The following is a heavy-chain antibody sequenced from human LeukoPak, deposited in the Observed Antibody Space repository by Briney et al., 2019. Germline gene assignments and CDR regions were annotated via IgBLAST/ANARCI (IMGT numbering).Heavy chain of an antibody. CDR3: ARGRRKVRGVIISLDY. CDR1: GGSFSGYY. Sequence: SSETLSLTCAVYGGSFSGYYWSWIRQPPGKGLEWIGEINHSGSTNYNPSLKSRVTISVDTSKNQFSLKLSSVTAADTAVYYCARGRRKVRGVIISLDYWGQGTLVTVSS. CDR2: INHSGST. V-gene: IGHV4-34*01. J-gene: IGHJ4*02. D-gene: IGHD3-10*01.